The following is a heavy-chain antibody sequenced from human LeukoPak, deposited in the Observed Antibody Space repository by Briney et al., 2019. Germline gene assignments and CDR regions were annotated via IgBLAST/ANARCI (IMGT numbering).Heavy chain of an antibody. Sequence: GRSLRLSCAASGFTFSSYGMHWVRQAPGKGLEWVAVISYDGSNKYYADSVKGRFTISRDNSKNTLYLQMNSLRAEDTAVYYCAKEVEGVGATTAYYYYYMDGWGKGTTVTVSS. V-gene: IGHV3-30*18. J-gene: IGHJ6*03. CDR2: ISYDGSNK. CDR1: GFTFSSYG. D-gene: IGHD1-26*01. CDR3: AKEVEGVGATTAYYYYYMDG.